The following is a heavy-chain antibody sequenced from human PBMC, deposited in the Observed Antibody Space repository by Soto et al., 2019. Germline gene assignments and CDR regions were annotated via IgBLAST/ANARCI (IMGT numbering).Heavy chain of an antibody. J-gene: IGHJ2*01. D-gene: IGHD2-15*01. CDR1: GGSISSGGYY. V-gene: IGHV4-31*03. CDR2: IYYSGST. CDR3: ARSIVVVVAAATHWYFVL. Sequence: QVQLQESGPGLVKPSQTLSLTCTVSGGSISSGGYYWSWIRQHPGKGLEWIGYIYYSGSTYYNPSLKSRVTISVDTSKNQLSLKLSSVTAADTAVYYWARSIVVVVAAATHWYFVLWGRGTLVTVSS.